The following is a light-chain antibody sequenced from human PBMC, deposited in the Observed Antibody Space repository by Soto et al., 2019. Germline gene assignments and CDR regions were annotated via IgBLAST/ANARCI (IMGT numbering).Light chain of an antibody. V-gene: IGKV2-28*01. CDR1: QSLLHSNGYNY. CDR2: LGY. Sequence: DIVMTQSPLSLPVTPGEPASISCRSSQSLLHSNGYNYLDWYLQKPGQSPQLLIYLGYSRASGVPDRFSGSGSGTDFTLKISRVEAEDVGVYYCMQSLQTPFTSAPGTKVDIK. J-gene: IGKJ3*01. CDR3: MQSLQTPFT.